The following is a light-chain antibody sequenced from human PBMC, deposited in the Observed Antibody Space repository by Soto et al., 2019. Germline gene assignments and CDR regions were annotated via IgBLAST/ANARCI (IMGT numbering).Light chain of an antibody. CDR2: GAS. CDR1: QSVSSSY. Sequence: EVVLTQSPGTLSLSPGERAALSCRASQSVSSSYLAWYQQKPGLAPRLLIYGASSRATGIPDRFSGSGSGTDFTLTISRLEPEDFAVYYCQQYGTLPRTFGQGTKVEIE. J-gene: IGKJ1*01. V-gene: IGKV3-20*01. CDR3: QQYGTLPRT.